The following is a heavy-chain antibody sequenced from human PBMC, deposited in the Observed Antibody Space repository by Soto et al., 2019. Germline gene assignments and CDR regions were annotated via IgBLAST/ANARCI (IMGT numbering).Heavy chain of an antibody. D-gene: IGHD6-19*01. CDR2: IRSKAYGGTT. CDR3: TREKQQWLVGWFDP. Sequence: PGGSLRLSCTASGFTFGDYAMSWFRQAPGKGLEWVGFIRSKAYGGTTEYAASVKGRFTISRDDSKSIAYLQMNSLKTEDTAVYYCTREKQQWLVGWFDPWGQGTLVTVSS. V-gene: IGHV3-49*03. J-gene: IGHJ5*02. CDR1: GFTFGDYA.